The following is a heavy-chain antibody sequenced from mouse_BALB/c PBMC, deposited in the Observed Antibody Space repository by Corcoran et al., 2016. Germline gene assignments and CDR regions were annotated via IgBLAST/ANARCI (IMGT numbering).Heavy chain of an antibody. CDR2: IYWDDDK. D-gene: IGHD2-4*01. J-gene: IGHJ2*01. CDR3: ARSYDYDYFDY. V-gene: IGHV8-12*01. CDR1: GFSLSTSCMG. Sequence: QVTLKESGPGILQPSQTLSLACSFSGFSLSTSCMGVSWIRQPSGKGLEWLAHIYWDDDKSYNPSLKSRLTISKDTSSNQVFLKITSVDTADTATYYGARSYDYDYFDYWGQGTTLTVSS.